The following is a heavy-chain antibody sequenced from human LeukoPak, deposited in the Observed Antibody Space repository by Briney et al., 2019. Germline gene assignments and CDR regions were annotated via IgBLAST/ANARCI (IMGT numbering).Heavy chain of an antibody. CDR2: INPRGGST. Sequence: GASVKVSCKASGYTFTSYYMHWVRQAPGQGPEWMGIINPRGGSTDYAQKFQDRVTTTEDTSTDTAYMELSSLRSEDTAVYYCATDLGGSIAAAGPFDYWGQGTLVTVSS. D-gene: IGHD6-13*01. CDR3: ATDLGGSIAAAGPFDY. CDR1: GYTFTSYY. V-gene: IGHV1-46*01. J-gene: IGHJ4*02.